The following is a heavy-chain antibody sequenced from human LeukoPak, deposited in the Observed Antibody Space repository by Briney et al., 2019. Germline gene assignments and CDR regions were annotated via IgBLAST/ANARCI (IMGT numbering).Heavy chain of an antibody. J-gene: IGHJ3*02. Sequence: SQTLSLTCTVSGGSISSGSYYWSWIRQPAGKGLAWIGRIYTSGSTNYNPSLKSRATISVDTSKNHFSLKLSSVTAADTAVYYCARDSEDGDDAFDIWGQGTMVTVSS. V-gene: IGHV4-61*02. CDR2: IYTSGST. D-gene: IGHD4-17*01. CDR3: ARDSEDGDDAFDI. CDR1: GGSISSGSYY.